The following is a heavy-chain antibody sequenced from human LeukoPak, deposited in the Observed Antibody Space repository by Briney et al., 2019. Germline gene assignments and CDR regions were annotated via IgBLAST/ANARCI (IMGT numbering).Heavy chain of an antibody. V-gene: IGHV1-18*01. J-gene: IGHJ6*02. Sequence: GASVKVSCKASGYTFTNYHITWVRRAPGQGLEWMGWITVYNGNTNYAEWLQGRVTMTTDTSTSTAYLELRSLRSDDTARYYCARAYGSGNYYGMDVWGQGTTVTVSS. CDR2: ITVYNGNT. CDR1: GYTFTNYH. CDR3: ARAYGSGNYYGMDV. D-gene: IGHD3-10*01.